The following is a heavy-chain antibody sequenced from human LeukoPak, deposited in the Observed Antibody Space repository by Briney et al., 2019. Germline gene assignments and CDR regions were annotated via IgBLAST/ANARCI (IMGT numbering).Heavy chain of an antibody. CDR3: AKDPWGYSYGLSFDY. D-gene: IGHD5-18*01. Sequence: GGSLRLSCVASGFTFSSYWMHWVRQAPGKGLVWVSRINSDGSSTSYADSVKGRFTISRDNAKNTLYLQMNSLRAEDTAVYYCAKDPWGYSYGLSFDYWGQGTLVTVSS. V-gene: IGHV3-74*01. CDR2: INSDGSST. J-gene: IGHJ4*02. CDR1: GFTFSSYW.